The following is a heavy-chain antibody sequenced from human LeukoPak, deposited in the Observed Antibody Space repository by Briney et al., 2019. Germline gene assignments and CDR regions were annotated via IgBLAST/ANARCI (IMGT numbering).Heavy chain of an antibody. V-gene: IGHV1-8*01. CDR1: GYTFTSYD. CDR2: MNPNIGNA. CDR3: ANLKNYYATSGNLVPDAFDL. J-gene: IGHJ3*01. D-gene: IGHD3-22*01. Sequence: ASVEVSCKASGYTFTSYDINWVRQATGQGLEWMGWMNPNIGNADYAQKFQGRVTITRNTSISTAYMELSSLRSDDPALYYCANLKNYYATSGNLVPDAFDLWRQGPMVPVSS.